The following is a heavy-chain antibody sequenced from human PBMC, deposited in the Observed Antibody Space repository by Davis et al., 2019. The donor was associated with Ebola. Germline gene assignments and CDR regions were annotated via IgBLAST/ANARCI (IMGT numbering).Heavy chain of an antibody. CDR1: GYTFTSYG. CDR2: ISAYNGNT. CDR3: ARVEYCSSTSYLYYYYYGMDV. D-gene: IGHD2-2*01. J-gene: IGHJ6*02. V-gene: IGHV1-18*01. Sequence: ASVKVSCKASGYTFTSYGISWVRQAPGQGLEWMGWISAYNGNTNYAQKLQGRVTTTTDTSTSTAYMELRSLSSDDTAVYYCARVEYCSSTSYLYYYYYGMDVWGQGTTVTVSS.